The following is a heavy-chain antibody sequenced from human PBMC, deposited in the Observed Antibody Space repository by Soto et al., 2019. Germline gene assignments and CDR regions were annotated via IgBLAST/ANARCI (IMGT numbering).Heavy chain of an antibody. D-gene: IGHD2-15*01. CDR2: IYYSGST. J-gene: IGHJ4*02. V-gene: IGHV4-30-4*01. CDR3: ARAFCSGGSCHNFDY. Sequence: QVQLQESGPRLVKPSQTLSLTCIVSGGSVSSGDYYWSWIRQPPGKGLEWIGYIYYSGSTHYNPSLKSRIPISADTSKNQFSLKLSSVTAADAAVYYCARAFCSGGSCHNFDYWGQGTLVTVSS. CDR1: GGSVSSGDYY.